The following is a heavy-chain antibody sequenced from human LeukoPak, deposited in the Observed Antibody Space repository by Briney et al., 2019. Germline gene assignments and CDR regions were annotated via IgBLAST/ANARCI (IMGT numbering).Heavy chain of an antibody. Sequence: SETLSLTCAVYGGSFSGYYWSWIRQPPGKGLEWIGEINHSGSTNYNPSLKSRVTISVDTSKNQFSLKLSSVTAADTAVYYCARGRTGYQLLPTKKDYSYYYMDVWDKGTTVTVSS. CDR1: GGSFSGYY. J-gene: IGHJ6*03. CDR2: INHSGST. V-gene: IGHV4-34*01. CDR3: ARGRTGYQLLPTKKDYSYYYMDV. D-gene: IGHD2-2*01.